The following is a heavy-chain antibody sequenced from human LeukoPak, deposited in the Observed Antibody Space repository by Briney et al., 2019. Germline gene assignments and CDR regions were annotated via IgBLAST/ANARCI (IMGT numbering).Heavy chain of an antibody. V-gene: IGHV3-48*01. CDR2: ISSSSYTI. Sequence: PGGSLRLSCAASGFTFSTYSMNWVRQTPGKGLEWVSYISSSSYTIYYADSVKGRFTISRDNAKNSLYLQMNSLRAEDTAVYYCARGRYDSSGYYSIFDYWGQGTLVTVSS. CDR1: GFTFSTYS. J-gene: IGHJ4*02. D-gene: IGHD3-22*01. CDR3: ARGRYDSSGYYSIFDY.